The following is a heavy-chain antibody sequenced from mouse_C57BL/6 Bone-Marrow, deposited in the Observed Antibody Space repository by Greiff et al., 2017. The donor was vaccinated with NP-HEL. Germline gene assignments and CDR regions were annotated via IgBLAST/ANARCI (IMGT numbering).Heavy chain of an antibody. V-gene: IGHV1-9*01. J-gene: IGHJ1*03. CDR3: ARSGVDYDWYFDV. D-gene: IGHD2-4*01. CDR2: ILPGSGST. CDR1: GYTFTGYW. Sequence: QVQLQQSGAELMKPGASVKLSCKATGYTFTGYWIEWVKQRPGHGLEWIGEILPGSGSTNYNEKFKGKATFTADTSSNTAYMPLSSLTTEDSAIEYCARSGVDYDWYFDVWGTGTTVTVSS.